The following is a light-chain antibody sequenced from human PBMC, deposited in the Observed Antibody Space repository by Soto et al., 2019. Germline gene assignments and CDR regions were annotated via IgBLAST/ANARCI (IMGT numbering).Light chain of an antibody. Sequence: IQMAQSPSTLSASVGDRVTHTFRASQSISSWLAWYQQKPGKAPKLLIYKASTLKSGVPSRFSGSGSGTEFTLTISSLQPDDFATYYCQHYNSYSEAFGQGTKVDI. CDR1: QSISSW. CDR2: KAS. J-gene: IGKJ1*01. CDR3: QHYNSYSEA. V-gene: IGKV1-5*03.